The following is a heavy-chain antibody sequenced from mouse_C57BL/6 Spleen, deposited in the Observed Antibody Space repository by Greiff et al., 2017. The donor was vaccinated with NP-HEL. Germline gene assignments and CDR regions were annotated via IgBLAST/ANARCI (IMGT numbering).Heavy chain of an antibody. CDR3: ASSYGSSSAWFAY. CDR2: ISSGGSYT. D-gene: IGHD1-1*01. Sequence: DVKLVESGGDLVKPGGSLKLSCAASGFTFSSYGMSWVRQTPDKRLEWVATISSGGSYTYYPDSVKGRFTISRDNAKNTLYLQMSSLKSEDTAMYYCASSYGSSSAWFAYWGQGTLVTVSA. V-gene: IGHV5-6*02. J-gene: IGHJ3*01. CDR1: GFTFSSYG.